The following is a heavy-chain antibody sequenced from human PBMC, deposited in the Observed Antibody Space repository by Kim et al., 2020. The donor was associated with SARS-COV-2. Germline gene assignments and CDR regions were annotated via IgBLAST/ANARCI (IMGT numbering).Heavy chain of an antibody. CDR1: GFTFSSYA. CDR3: VKEGPGRIGWELPFDY. D-gene: IGHD1-26*01. J-gene: IGHJ4*02. Sequence: GGSLRLSCSASGFTFSSYAMHWVRQAPGKGLEYVSAISSNGGSTYYADSVKGRFTISRDNSKNTLYLQMSSLRAEDTAVYYCVKEGPGRIGWELPFDYWGQGTLVTVSS. V-gene: IGHV3-64D*09. CDR2: ISSNGGST.